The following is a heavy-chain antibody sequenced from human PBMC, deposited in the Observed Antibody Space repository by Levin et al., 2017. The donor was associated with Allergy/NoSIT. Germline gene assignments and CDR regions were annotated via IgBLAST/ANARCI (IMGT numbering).Heavy chain of an antibody. Sequence: ASVKVSCKASGYTFTGYYMHWVRQAPGQGLEWMGWINPNSGGTNYAQKFQGRVTMTRDTSISTAYMELSRLRSDDTAVYYCARGLFLRFGELFPTDPDHYYMDVWGKGTTVTVSS. J-gene: IGHJ6*03. V-gene: IGHV1-2*02. CDR2: INPNSGGT. CDR3: ARGLFLRFGELFPTDPDHYYMDV. CDR1: GYTFTGYY. D-gene: IGHD3-10*01.